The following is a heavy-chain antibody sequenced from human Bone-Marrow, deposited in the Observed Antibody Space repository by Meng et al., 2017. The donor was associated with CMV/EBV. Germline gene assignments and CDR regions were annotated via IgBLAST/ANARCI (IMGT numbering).Heavy chain of an antibody. CDR2: IYYSGST. D-gene: IGHD3-22*01. V-gene: IGHV4-39*07. CDR1: GGSISSSSYY. Sequence: SETLSLTCTVSGGSISSSSYYWGWIRQPPGKGLEWIGSIYYSGSTYYNPSLKSRVTISVDTSKNQFSLKLTSVTAADTAVYYCARALYYYDSSGYYSGYFDYWGQGTLVTVSS. CDR3: ARALYYYDSSGYYSGYFDY. J-gene: IGHJ4*02.